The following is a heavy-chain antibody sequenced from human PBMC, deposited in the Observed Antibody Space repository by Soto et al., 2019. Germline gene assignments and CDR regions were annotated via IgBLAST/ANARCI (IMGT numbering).Heavy chain of an antibody. D-gene: IGHD1-20*01. CDR3: ARGGLVYKNAFDI. J-gene: IGHJ3*02. CDR1: GGSISSGGYY. V-gene: IGHV4-31*03. Sequence: SETLSLTCTVSGGSISSGGYYWSWIRQHPGKGLEWIGYIYYSGSTYYNPSLKSRVTISVDTSKNQFSLKLSSVTAADTAVYYCARGGLVYKNAFDIWGQGTMVTVSS. CDR2: IYYSGST.